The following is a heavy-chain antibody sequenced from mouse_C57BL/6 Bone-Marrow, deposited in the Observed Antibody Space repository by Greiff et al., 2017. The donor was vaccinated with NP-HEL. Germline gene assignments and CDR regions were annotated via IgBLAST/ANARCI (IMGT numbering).Heavy chain of an antibody. Sequence: VQLQQPGAELVKPGASVKLSCKASGYTFTNYWMHWVKQRPGRGLEWIGRIDPNSGGTKYNEKFKSTATLTVDKPTSTAYMQLSSLTSEESAVYECARYYYGSGYFDYWGQGTTLTVSS. CDR1: GYTFTNYW. V-gene: IGHV1-72*01. CDR3: ARYYYGSGYFDY. D-gene: IGHD1-1*01. CDR2: IDPNSGGT. J-gene: IGHJ2*01.